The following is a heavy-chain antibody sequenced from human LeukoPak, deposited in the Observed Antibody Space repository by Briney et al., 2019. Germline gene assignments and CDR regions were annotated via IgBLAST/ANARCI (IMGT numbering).Heavy chain of an antibody. D-gene: IGHD5-12*01. CDR2: IMGGSAGST. CDR1: GLTFSNHG. Sequence: GGSLRLSCAASGLTFSNHGMIWVRQAPGRGLEWVSSIMGGSAGSTYYAESVKGRFTVSRDSSKDTLYLQMNSLRAEDTAVYFCARKALGYRLGYGDYWGQGTLVTVSS. J-gene: IGHJ4*02. V-gene: IGHV3-23*01. CDR3: ARKALGYRLGYGDY.